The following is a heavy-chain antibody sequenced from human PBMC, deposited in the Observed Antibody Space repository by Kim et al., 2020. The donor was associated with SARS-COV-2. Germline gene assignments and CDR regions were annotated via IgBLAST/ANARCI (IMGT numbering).Heavy chain of an antibody. CDR3: ARVFAYWEPHLDY. Sequence: GGSLRLSCTTSGFMFGDYGLSWFRQAPGKGLQWIGFIKTKSYGGTSEYAPSVKDRFTISRDDSKSIAYLQMNSLKTEDTAVYYCARVFAYWEPHLDYWGQGTLVTVSS. CDR1: GFMFGDYG. CDR2: IKTKSYGGTS. D-gene: IGHD1-26*01. V-gene: IGHV3-49*03. J-gene: IGHJ4*02.